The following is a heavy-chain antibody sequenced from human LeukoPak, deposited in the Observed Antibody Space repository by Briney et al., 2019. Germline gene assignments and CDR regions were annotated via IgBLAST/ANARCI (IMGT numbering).Heavy chain of an antibody. CDR1: GFTFSSHD. CDR3: ARGKTGDDDVVFDY. D-gene: IGHD3-10*02. J-gene: IGHJ4*01. CDR2: SDSTGDT. V-gene: IGHV3-13*01. Sequence: PGGYLRLSCAASGFTFSSHDMYWVRQTGRRLEWVAASDSTGDTYYLDSVKGRFTISRETVKNSLSLQMNSLRVGDTGVYYCARGKTGDDDVVFDYWGHGVLVTVSS.